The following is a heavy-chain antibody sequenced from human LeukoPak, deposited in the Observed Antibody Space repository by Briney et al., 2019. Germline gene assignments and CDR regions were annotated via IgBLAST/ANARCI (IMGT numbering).Heavy chain of an antibody. D-gene: IGHD2-2*01. V-gene: IGHV3-49*04. CDR2: IRSKANGETR. Sequence: GGSLRLSCEASGFNFGDYAMSWVRQAPGKGLEWVGLIRSKANGETREYAASVKGRFTISRDDSYSIAYLQMNSLKTEDTAVYYCTAPYCSSTSCYDAFDIWGQGTMVTVSS. CDR1: GFNFGDYA. J-gene: IGHJ3*02. CDR3: TAPYCSSTSCYDAFDI.